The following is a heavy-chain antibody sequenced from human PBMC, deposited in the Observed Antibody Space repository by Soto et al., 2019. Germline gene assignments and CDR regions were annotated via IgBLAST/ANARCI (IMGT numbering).Heavy chain of an antibody. CDR2: IYYSGIT. CDR1: GGSISSSSYY. Sequence: SETLSLTCTVSGGSISSSSYYWGWIRQPPGKGLEWIGSIYYSGITYYNPSLKSRVTISVDTSKNHFSLKLSSVTAADTAVYYCARYGPTHFDYWGQGTLVTVSS. D-gene: IGHD3-10*01. V-gene: IGHV4-39*07. CDR3: ARYGPTHFDY. J-gene: IGHJ4*02.